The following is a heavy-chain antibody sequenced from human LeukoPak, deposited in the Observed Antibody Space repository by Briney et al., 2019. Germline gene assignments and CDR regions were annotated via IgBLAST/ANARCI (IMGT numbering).Heavy chain of an antibody. J-gene: IGHJ5*02. Sequence: RPSETLSPTCTVSGGSISSYYWSWIRQPAGKGLEWIGRIHTSGSTHYNPSLKSRVTISVDTSKNQFSLKLSSVTAADTAVYYCARRPLRYCSGGSCYSGNWFDPWGQGTLVTVSS. CDR1: GGSISSYY. CDR2: IHTSGST. D-gene: IGHD2-15*01. CDR3: ARRPLRYCSGGSCYSGNWFDP. V-gene: IGHV4-4*07.